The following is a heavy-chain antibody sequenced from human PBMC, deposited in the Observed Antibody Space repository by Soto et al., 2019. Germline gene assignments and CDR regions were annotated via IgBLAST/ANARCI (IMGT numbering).Heavy chain of an antibody. Sequence: QMQLVESGGGVVQPGRSLRLSCAASGFTFSGYGMHWVRQAPGKGLEWVAVISYDGSYKYYTDSVKGRFTISRDNSKNTLYLQMNSLGTDDTAVYYCAQGMTPDWWGQGTLVTVSS. CDR1: GFTFSGYG. J-gene: IGHJ4*02. CDR2: ISYDGSYK. V-gene: IGHV3-30*03. CDR3: AQGMTPDW. D-gene: IGHD3-9*01.